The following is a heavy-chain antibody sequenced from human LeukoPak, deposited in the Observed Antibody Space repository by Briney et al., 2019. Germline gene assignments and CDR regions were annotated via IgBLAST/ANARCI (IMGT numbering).Heavy chain of an antibody. D-gene: IGHD6-19*01. CDR2: ISSSGSTI. CDR3: VKDGMAVAWGFFDY. CDR1: GFTFSSYE. Sequence: QPGGSLRLSCAASGFTFSSYEMNWVRQAPGKGLEWVSYISSSGSTIYYADSVKGRFTISRDNAKNSLYLQMNSLRAEDTAVYYCVKDGMAVAWGFFDYWGQGTLVTVSS. J-gene: IGHJ4*02. V-gene: IGHV3-48*03.